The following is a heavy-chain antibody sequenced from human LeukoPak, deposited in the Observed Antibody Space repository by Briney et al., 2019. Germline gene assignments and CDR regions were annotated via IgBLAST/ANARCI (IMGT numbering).Heavy chain of an antibody. CDR1: GYSFTSYW. Sequence: GESLKISCKGSGYSFTSYWIGWVRQMPGKGLEWMGIIYPGDSDTRYSPSFQGQVTISADKSISTAYLQWSSLKASDTAMYYCARHAGLFPPRSGYYTSTTTDVCGKETT. CDR3: ARHAGLFPPRSGYYTSTTTDV. V-gene: IGHV5-51*01. CDR2: IYPGDSDT. J-gene: IGHJ6*03. D-gene: IGHD3-22*01.